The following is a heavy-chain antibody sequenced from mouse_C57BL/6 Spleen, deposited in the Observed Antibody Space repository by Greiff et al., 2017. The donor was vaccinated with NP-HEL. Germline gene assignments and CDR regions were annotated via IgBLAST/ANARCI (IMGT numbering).Heavy chain of an antibody. J-gene: IGHJ4*01. Sequence: EVMLVESGAELVKPGASVKLSCTASGFNITDYYMHWVKQRTVQGLEWIGRIDPEDGETKYAPNFQGKATITADTSSNTAYLQLSSLTSEDTAVYYCAREPYYSNDDYAMDYWGQGTSVTVSS. CDR1: GFNITDYY. D-gene: IGHD2-5*01. CDR2: IDPEDGET. CDR3: AREPYYSNDDYAMDY. V-gene: IGHV14-2*01.